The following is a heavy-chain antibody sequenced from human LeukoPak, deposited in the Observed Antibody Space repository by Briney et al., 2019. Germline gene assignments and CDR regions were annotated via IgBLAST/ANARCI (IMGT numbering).Heavy chain of an antibody. CDR1: GFTFSSYA. CDR2: ISGRGGST. CDR3: AKDIEAMVVTVFDY. J-gene: IGHJ4*02. Sequence: PGGSLRLSCAAPGFTFSSYAMSLVLQAPGKGLEWVSAISGRGGSTYYADSVKGRFTPSRDNSKNTLYLQMSSLRAEDTAVYYCAKDIEAMVVTVFDYWGQGTLVTVSS. V-gene: IGHV3-23*01. D-gene: IGHD4-23*01.